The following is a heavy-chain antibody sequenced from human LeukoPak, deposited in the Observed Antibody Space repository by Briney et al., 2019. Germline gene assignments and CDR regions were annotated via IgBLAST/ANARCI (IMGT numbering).Heavy chain of an antibody. Sequence: PSETLSLTCAVYGGSFSGYYWSWIRQPPGKGLEWIREINHSGSTNYNPSLKSRVTISVDTSKNQFSLKLSSVTAADTAVYYCARGSGISGRLELLGCYNWFDPWGQGTLVTVSS. V-gene: IGHV4-34*01. J-gene: IGHJ5*02. CDR3: ARGSGISGRLELLGCYNWFDP. CDR1: GGSFSGYY. CDR2: INHSGST. D-gene: IGHD1-7*01.